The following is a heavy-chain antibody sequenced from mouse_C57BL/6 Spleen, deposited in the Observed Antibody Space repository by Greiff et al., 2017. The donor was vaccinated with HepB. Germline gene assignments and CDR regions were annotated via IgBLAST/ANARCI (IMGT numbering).Heavy chain of an antibody. CDR2: ISSGGSYT. J-gene: IGHJ1*03. Sequence: EVQLVESGGDLVKPGGSLKLSCAASGFTFSSYGMSWVRQTPDKRLEWVATISSGGSYTYYPDSVKGRFTISRDNAKNTLYLQMSRRKYEDTAMYYCASQGGYSGYFDVWGTGTTVTVSS. CDR3: ASQGGYSGYFDV. V-gene: IGHV5-6*01. D-gene: IGHD2-3*01. CDR1: GFTFSSYG.